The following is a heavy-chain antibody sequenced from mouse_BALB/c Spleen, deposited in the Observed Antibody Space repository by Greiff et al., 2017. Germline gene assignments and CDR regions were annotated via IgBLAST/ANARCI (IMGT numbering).Heavy chain of an antibody. CDR1: GFTFSSYT. CDR2: ISNGGGST. J-gene: IGHJ2*01. CDR3: TRDWDY. V-gene: IGHV5-12-2*01. D-gene: IGHD4-1*01. Sequence: EVQLQESGGGLVQPGGSLKLSCAASGFTFSSYTMSWVRQTPEKRLEWVAYISNGGGSTYYPDTVKGRFTISRDNAKNTLYLQMSSLKSEDTAMYYCTRDWDYWGQGTTLTVSS.